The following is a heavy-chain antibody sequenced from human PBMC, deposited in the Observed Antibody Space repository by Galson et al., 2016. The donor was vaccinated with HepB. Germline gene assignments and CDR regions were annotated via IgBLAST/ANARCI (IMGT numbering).Heavy chain of an antibody. J-gene: IGHJ5*02. D-gene: IGHD1-1*01. CDR1: GYTFDSYA. V-gene: IGHV1-3*01. CDR3: ARALNHYITTRPGNWFDP. CDR2: INAGNGNT. Sequence: SVKVSCKASGYTFDSYAIHWVRQAPGQRLEWMGRINAGNGNTKYSQKFQGRVTITRDTSANTAYMELSSLRSEDTAVYYCARALNHYITTRPGNWFDPWGQGTLVTVSS.